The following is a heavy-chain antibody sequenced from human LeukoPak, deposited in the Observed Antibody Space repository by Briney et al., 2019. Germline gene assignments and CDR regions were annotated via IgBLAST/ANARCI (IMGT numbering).Heavy chain of an antibody. CDR3: ARLSRAFDP. Sequence: SETLSLTCTVSGGSISSYYWSWIRQPPGKGLEWIGYIYYSGSTNYNPSLKSRVTISVDTSKNQFSLKLSSVTAADTAVYYCARLSRAFDPWGQGTLVTVSS. CDR1: GGSISSYY. D-gene: IGHD2/OR15-2a*01. J-gene: IGHJ5*02. CDR2: IYYSGST. V-gene: IGHV4-59*08.